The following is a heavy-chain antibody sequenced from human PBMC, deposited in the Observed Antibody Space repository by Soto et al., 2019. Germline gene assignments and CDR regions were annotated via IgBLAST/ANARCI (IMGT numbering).Heavy chain of an antibody. V-gene: IGHV1-18*01. J-gene: IGHJ5*02. CDR2: ISAYNGNT. CDR1: GYTFTSYG. CDR3: ARDLDYYDSSGYYPPWFDP. Sequence: ASVKVSCKASGYTFTSYGISWVRQAPGQGLEWMGWISAYNGNTNYAQKFQGRVTITADESTSTAYMELSSLRSEDTAVYYCARDLDYYDSSGYYPPWFDPWGQGTLVTVSS. D-gene: IGHD3-22*01.